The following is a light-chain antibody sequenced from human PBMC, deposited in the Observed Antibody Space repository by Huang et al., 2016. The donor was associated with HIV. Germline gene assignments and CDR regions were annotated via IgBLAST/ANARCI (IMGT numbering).Light chain of an antibody. CDR1: ESISSS. CDR3: QQYNDWPPIT. J-gene: IGKJ5*01. V-gene: IGKV3-15*01. Sequence: EIVMTQSPDTLSVSPGQRVTLSCRASESISSSLAWYQQQSGQAPRLLIYDASTRATDIPARFSGSGSGTEFTLTISSLLSEDFAVYYCQQYNDWPPITFGQGTRLDMK. CDR2: DAS.